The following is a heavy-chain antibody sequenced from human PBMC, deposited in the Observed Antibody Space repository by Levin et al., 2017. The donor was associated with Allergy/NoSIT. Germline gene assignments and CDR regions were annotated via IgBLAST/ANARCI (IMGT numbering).Heavy chain of an antibody. V-gene: IGHV4-30-2*01. D-gene: IGHD3-22*01. Sequence: SETLSLTCAVSGGSISSGGYSWSWIRQPPGKGLEWIGYIYHSGSTYYNPSLKSRVTISVDRSKNQFSLKLSSVTAADTAVYYCAKSYYDSSGYYHHGAFDIWGQGTMVTVSS. J-gene: IGHJ3*02. CDR3: AKSYYDSSGYYHHGAFDI. CDR2: IYHSGST. CDR1: GGSISSGGYS.